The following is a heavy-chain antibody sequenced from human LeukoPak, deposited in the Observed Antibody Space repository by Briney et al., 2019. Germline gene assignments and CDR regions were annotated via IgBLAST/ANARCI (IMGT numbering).Heavy chain of an antibody. Sequence: ASVKVSCKASGYTFTTFGITWVRPAPGQGLEWMGWISTYNGNTNYAQNLQGRVTMTTDTSTNTAYMELRSLTSDDTAVYYCARVGSDCSDGNCYWGQGTLVTVSS. V-gene: IGHV1-18*01. CDR2: ISTYNGNT. D-gene: IGHD2-15*01. CDR3: ARVGSDCSDGNCY. J-gene: IGHJ4*02. CDR1: GYTFTTFG.